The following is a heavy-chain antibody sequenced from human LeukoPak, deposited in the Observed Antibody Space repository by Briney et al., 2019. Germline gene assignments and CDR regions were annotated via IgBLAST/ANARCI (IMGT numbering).Heavy chain of an antibody. CDR3: ARVSVSYWSDYYLYDY. CDR1: GFTFDDYG. CDR2: INWSGGST. J-gene: IGHJ4*02. D-gene: IGHD3-3*01. V-gene: IGHV3-20*04. Sequence: GGSLRLSCAASGFTFDDYGMSWVRQAPGKGLEWVSGINWSGGSTGYADSVKGRFNISRDTAKNSLYLQMNSLRAEDTALYYCARVSVSYWSDYYLYDYWGQGTLVTVSS.